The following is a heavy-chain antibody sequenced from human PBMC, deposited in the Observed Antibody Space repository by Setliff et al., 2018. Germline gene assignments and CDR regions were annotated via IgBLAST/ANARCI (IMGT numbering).Heavy chain of an antibody. J-gene: IGHJ4*02. Sequence: GGSLRLSCAASGFTFTSYAMNWVRQAPGKGLEWVSAISGSGGSTDYADSVKGRFTISRDNSKNTLYLQMNGLRAEDTAIYYCAGDPPGPHLVYTYWGQGALVAVSS. D-gene: IGHD3-16*01. CDR1: GFTFTSYA. CDR3: AGDPPGPHLVYTY. V-gene: IGHV3-23*01. CDR2: ISGSGGST.